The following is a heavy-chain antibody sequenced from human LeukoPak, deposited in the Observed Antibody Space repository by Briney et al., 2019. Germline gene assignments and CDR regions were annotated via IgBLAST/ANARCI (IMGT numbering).Heavy chain of an antibody. D-gene: IGHD2-2*02. Sequence: ASVKVSCKASGYTFTGYYMHWVRQAPGQGLEWMGWINPNSGGTNYAQKFQGRVTMTRDTSISTAYMELSRLRSDDTAVYCCARVGDCSSTSCYSDWFDPWGQGTLVTVSS. CDR3: ARVGDCSSTSCYSDWFDP. CDR1: GYTFTGYY. CDR2: INPNSGGT. J-gene: IGHJ5*02. V-gene: IGHV1-2*02.